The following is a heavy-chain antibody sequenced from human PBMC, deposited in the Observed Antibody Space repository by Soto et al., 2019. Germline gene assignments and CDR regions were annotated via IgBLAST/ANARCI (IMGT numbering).Heavy chain of an antibody. V-gene: IGHV3-7*03. D-gene: IGHD1-1*01. CDR2: IKQDGSEK. CDR1: GFTFSSYW. J-gene: IGHJ4*02. Sequence: GGSLRLSCAASGFTFSSYWMSWVRQAPGKGLEWVANIKQDGSEKYYVDSVKGRFTVSRDNAKSSLFLQMNSLRAEDTAVYYCARGHWSLDYWGQGTVVTVSS. CDR3: ARGHWSLDY.